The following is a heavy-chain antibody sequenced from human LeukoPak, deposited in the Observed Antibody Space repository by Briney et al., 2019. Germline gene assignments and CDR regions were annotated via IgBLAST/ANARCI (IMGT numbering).Heavy chain of an antibody. CDR1: GFTFSSYA. V-gene: IGHV3-23*01. D-gene: IGHD6-13*01. Sequence: GALRLSSAASGFTFSSYAMSWVRQAPGKGPEGVSAISGSGGSTYYADSVKGRFTISRDNSKNTLYLQMNSLRAEDTAVYYCAKANIADYYYYYMDVWGKGTTVTVSS. CDR3: AKANIADYYYYYMDV. J-gene: IGHJ6*03. CDR2: ISGSGGST.